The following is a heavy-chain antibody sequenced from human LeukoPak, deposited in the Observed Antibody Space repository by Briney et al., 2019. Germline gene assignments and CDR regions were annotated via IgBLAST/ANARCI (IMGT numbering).Heavy chain of an antibody. J-gene: IGHJ4*02. CDR3: ARDGWQGIAVAALDY. V-gene: IGHV1-46*03. CDR2: INPSGGST. D-gene: IGHD6-19*01. Sequence: ASVKVSCKASGYTFTSYYMHWVRQAPGQGLEWMGIINPSGGSTSYAQKFQGRVTMTRDTSTSTVYMELSSLRSEDTAVYYCARDGWQGIAVAALDYWGQGTLVTVFS. CDR1: GYTFTSYY.